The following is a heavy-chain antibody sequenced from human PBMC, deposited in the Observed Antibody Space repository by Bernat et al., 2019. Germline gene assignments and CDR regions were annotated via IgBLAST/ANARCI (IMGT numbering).Heavy chain of an antibody. CDR1: GSTFSAYW. J-gene: IGHJ5*02. V-gene: IGHV3-74*01. D-gene: IGHD1-26*01. CDR2: IKGDGSSA. Sequence: EVQLVESGGGLVQTGGSLRLSCAASGSTFSAYWMHWVRQAPGEGLIWVSRIKGDGSSATYADSVKSRFTISRDNAKNTLYLQMNSLRVEDTAIYYCAKPVGVAYNWFDPWGQGTLVTVSS. CDR3: AKPVGVAYNWFDP.